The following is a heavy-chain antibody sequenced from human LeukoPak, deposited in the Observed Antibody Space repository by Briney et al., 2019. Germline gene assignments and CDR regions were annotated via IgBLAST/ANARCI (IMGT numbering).Heavy chain of an antibody. CDR1: GGSISSGGYS. V-gene: IGHV4-31*03. CDR2: IYYSGST. D-gene: IGHD3-3*01. CDR3: ARVPKSLGITIFGVAFDY. J-gene: IGHJ4*02. Sequence: SETLSLTCTVSGGSISSGGYSWSWIRQHPGKGLEWIGYIYYSGSTYYNPSLKSRVTISVDTSKNQFSLKLGSVTAADTAVYYCARVPKSLGITIFGVAFDYWGQGTLVTVSS.